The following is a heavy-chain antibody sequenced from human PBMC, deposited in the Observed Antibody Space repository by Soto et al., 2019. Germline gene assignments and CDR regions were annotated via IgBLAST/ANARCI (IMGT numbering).Heavy chain of an antibody. D-gene: IGHD6-19*01. V-gene: IGHV6-1*01. CDR1: GDSVSSNSAA. J-gene: IGHJ4*02. CDR2: TYYRSKWYN. CDR3: ARDLNLGIAVAGTFDY. Sequence: SQTLSLTCAISGDSVSSNSAAWNWIRQSPSRGLEWLGRTYYRSKWYNDYAVSVKSRITINPDTSKNQFSLQLNSVTPEDTAVYYCARDLNLGIAVAGTFDYWGQGTLVTGSS.